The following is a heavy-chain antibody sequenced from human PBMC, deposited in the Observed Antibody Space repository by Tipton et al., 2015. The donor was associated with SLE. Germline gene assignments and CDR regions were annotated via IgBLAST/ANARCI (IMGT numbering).Heavy chain of an antibody. Sequence: TLSLTCTVSGGSISSYYWSWIRQPPGKGLEWIGYIYYSGSTNYNPSLKSRVTISVDTSKNQFSLKLSSVTAADTAVYYCARVGPERTLDYWGQGTLVTVSS. CDR1: GGSISSYY. CDR3: ARVGPERTLDY. D-gene: IGHD1-14*01. CDR2: IYYSGST. V-gene: IGHV4-59*01. J-gene: IGHJ4*02.